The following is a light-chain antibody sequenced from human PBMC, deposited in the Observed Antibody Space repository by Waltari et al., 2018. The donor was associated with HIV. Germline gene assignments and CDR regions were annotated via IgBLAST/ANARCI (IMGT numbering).Light chain of an antibody. Sequence: QSVLTQPPSASGTPGQRVTISCSGSSSNIGSNYVYWYQQLPGTAPKLLIYRNNPRASGVPDRVSCSKSGTAASRAISGRRSEDEADYYCAAWDDSLSVWVFGGGTKLTV. V-gene: IGLV1-47*01. CDR1: SSNIGSNY. CDR3: AAWDDSLSVWV. J-gene: IGLJ3*02. CDR2: RNN.